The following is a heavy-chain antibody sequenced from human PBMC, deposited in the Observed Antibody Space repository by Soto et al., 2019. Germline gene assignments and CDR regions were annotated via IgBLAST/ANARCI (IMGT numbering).Heavy chain of an antibody. V-gene: IGHV3-30*18. D-gene: IGHD5-12*01. CDR2: MSYDGGNK. J-gene: IGHJ4*02. Sequence: PGGSLRLSCAASGFSFRTYGMHWVRQAPGKGLEWVAFMSYDGGNKYYAESVRGRFTISRDNSKDTLFLQMNTLTAEDTAFYYCAKDHDEDFGYDLDYFDYWGLGTLVTVSS. CDR3: AKDHDEDFGYDLDYFDY. CDR1: GFSFRTYG.